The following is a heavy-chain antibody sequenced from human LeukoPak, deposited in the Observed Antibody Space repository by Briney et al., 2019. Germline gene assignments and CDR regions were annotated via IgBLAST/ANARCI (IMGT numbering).Heavy chain of an antibody. Sequence: GASVKVSCKASGYTFTSYGISWVRQAPGQGLEWMGWISAYNGNINYAQKLQGRATMTTDTSTSTAYMELRSLRSDDTAVYYCARDPWEYCSSTSCYSNWFDPWGQGTLVTVSS. D-gene: IGHD2-2*01. J-gene: IGHJ5*02. V-gene: IGHV1-18*01. CDR2: ISAYNGNI. CDR1: GYTFTSYG. CDR3: ARDPWEYCSSTSCYSNWFDP.